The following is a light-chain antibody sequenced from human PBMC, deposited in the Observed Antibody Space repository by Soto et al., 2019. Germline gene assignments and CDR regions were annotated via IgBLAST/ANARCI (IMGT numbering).Light chain of an antibody. V-gene: IGKV1-27*01. CDR2: AAS. Sequence: DIQMTQSPSSLSASVGDRVTITCRASQGISNSLAWYQQNAGKSPKLLIYAASNLQSGVPSRFSGSGSGTDFNLTISSLHPEDVATYYCQTYNSARVTFGGGTKVEIK. CDR1: QGISNS. CDR3: QTYNSARVT. J-gene: IGKJ4*01.